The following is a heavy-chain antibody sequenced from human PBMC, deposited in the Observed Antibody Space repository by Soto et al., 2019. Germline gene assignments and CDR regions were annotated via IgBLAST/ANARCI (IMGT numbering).Heavy chain of an antibody. V-gene: IGHV4-39*01. CDR2: IYYSGST. J-gene: IGHJ6*02. Sequence: SETLSLTCTVSGGSISSSSYYWGWIRQPPGKGLEWIGSIYYSGSTYYNPSLKSRVTISVDTSKNQFSLKLSSVTAADTAVYYCARPFSGYSSRGGYYGMDVWGQGTTVTVSS. CDR1: GGSISSSSYY. D-gene: IGHD6-13*01. CDR3: ARPFSGYSSRGGYYGMDV.